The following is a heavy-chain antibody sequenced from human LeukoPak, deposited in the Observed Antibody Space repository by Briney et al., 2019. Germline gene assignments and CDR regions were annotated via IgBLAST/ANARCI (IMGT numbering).Heavy chain of an antibody. Sequence: GGSLRLSCSVSGFTFSAYAMHWVRQAPGKGLEFLSSINSKGDSTYHADSVKGRFTISRDNPRSTLYLQMRSLRPEDTAVYYCVKSGYSTSSDVDYWGQGTLVTVSS. V-gene: IGHV3-64D*09. CDR2: INSKGDST. CDR3: VKSGYSTSSDVDY. J-gene: IGHJ4*02. CDR1: GFTFSAYA. D-gene: IGHD6-6*01.